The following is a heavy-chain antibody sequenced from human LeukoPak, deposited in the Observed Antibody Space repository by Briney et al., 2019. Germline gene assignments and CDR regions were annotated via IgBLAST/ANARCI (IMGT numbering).Heavy chain of an antibody. Sequence: ASVKVSCKASGFTFTSSAMQWVRQARGQRLEWMGWISAYNDNTHYAQNLQGRVTMTTDTSTNTAYMELRSLRSDDTAVYYCARVSPNDSFDYWGQGTLVTVSS. D-gene: IGHD3-22*01. J-gene: IGHJ4*02. CDR1: GFTFTSSA. V-gene: IGHV1-18*01. CDR2: ISAYNDNT. CDR3: ARVSPNDSFDY.